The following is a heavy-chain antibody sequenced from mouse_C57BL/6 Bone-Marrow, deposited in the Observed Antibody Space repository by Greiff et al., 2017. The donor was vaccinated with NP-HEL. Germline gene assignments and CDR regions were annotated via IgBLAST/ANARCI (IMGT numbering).Heavy chain of an antibody. V-gene: IGHV1-15*01. CDR2: IDPETGGT. J-gene: IGHJ3*01. CDR1: GYTFTDYE. D-gene: IGHD2-5*01. CDR3: TRVHYSNYSWFAY. Sequence: QVQLQQSGAELVRPGASVTLSCKASGYTFTDYEMHWVKQTPVHGLEWIGAIDPETGGTAYNQKFKGKAILTADKSSSTAYMELRSLTSEDSAVYYCTRVHYSNYSWFAYWGQGTLVTVSA.